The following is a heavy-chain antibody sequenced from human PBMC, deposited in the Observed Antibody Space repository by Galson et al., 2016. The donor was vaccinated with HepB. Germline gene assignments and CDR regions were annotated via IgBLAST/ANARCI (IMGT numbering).Heavy chain of an antibody. CDR2: VYYTGST. CDR3: AREVASRFDY. J-gene: IGHJ4*02. CDR1: Y. D-gene: IGHD5-12*01. Sequence: YWTWIRQPPGKGLEWIGYVYYTGSTKYNPSLRSPVSISVDTSKNQFSLKLSSVTAADTAVYYCAREVASRFDYWGQGILVSVSS. V-gene: IGHV4-59*01.